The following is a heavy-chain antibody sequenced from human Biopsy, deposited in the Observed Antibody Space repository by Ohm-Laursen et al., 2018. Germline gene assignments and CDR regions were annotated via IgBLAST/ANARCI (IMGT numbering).Heavy chain of an antibody. CDR2: IRDKASSYTI. D-gene: IGHD4/OR15-4a*01. Sequence: GSLRLSCAASGFTFNVVYMHWVRQAPGKGLEWVCRIRDKASSYTIEYATTVKGRFTISRDDSKNSVYLQMNSLKTEDTAVYYCGSAATFGASHHGPHFWGQGTLVTVSS. CDR3: GSAATFGASHHGPHF. V-gene: IGHV3-72*01. J-gene: IGHJ4*02. CDR1: GFTFNVVY.